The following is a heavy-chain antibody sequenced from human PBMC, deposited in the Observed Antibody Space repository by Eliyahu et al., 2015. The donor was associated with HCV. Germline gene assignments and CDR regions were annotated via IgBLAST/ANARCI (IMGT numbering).Heavy chain of an antibody. J-gene: IGHJ4*02. CDR3: ARGPIEAPLGGFDY. D-gene: IGHD6-6*01. CDR1: GGTFSSYA. CDR2: IIPIFGTA. Sequence: PGSSVKVSCKASGGTFSSYAISWVRQAPGQGLEWMGGIIPIFGTANYAQKFQGRVTITADESTSTAHMELSSLRSEDTAVYYCARGPIEAPLGGFDYWGQGTLVTVSS. V-gene: IGHV1-69*01.